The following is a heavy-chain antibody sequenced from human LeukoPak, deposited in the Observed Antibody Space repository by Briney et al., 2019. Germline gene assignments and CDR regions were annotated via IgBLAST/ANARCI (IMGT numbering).Heavy chain of an antibody. CDR1: GYTLTELS. CDR2: SDPEDGET. D-gene: IGHD3-9*01. J-gene: IGHJ4*02. Sequence: ASVKVSCKVSGYTLTELSMHWVRQAPGKGLEWMGGSDPEDGETIYAQKFQGRVTMTEDTSTDTAYMELSSLRSEDTAVYYCATGLIRYFDWLRAYYFDYWGQGTLVTVSS. V-gene: IGHV1-24*01. CDR3: ATGLIRYFDWLRAYYFDY.